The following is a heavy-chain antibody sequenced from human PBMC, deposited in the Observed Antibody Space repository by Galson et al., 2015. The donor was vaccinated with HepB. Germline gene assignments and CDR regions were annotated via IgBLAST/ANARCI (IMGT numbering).Heavy chain of an antibody. CDR3: ARALMYRDYVVNVFDI. J-gene: IGHJ3*02. CDR1: GGSISRYF. CDR2: IYDSGNT. V-gene: IGHV4-4*07. Sequence: ETLSLTCSLDGGSISRYFWNWIRQPAGKGLERIGRIYDSGNTDYNPYLKSRVTMSLDTSKNQLSLKLTSVTAADTGVYFCARALMYRDYVVNVFDIWGQGTVVTVSS. D-gene: IGHD4-17*01.